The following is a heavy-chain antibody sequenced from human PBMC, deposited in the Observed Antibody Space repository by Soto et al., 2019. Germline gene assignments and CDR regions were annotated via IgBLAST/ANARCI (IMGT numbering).Heavy chain of an antibody. CDR2: SHQSGNT. Sequence: QVQLQESGPGLVKPSGTLSLTCAVSGVSIGSHDWWTWVRQPPGKGLEWIGESHQSGNTNYKSSLESRVTISLDQSKNHFSLQLSSVTVADPAVYYCATRDTGRVYWGQGTLVTVSS. V-gene: IGHV4-4*02. CDR3: ATRDTGRVY. J-gene: IGHJ4*02. D-gene: IGHD5-18*01. CDR1: GVSIGSHDW.